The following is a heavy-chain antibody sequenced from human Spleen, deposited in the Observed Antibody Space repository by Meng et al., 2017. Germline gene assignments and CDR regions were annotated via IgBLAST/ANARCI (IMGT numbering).Heavy chain of an antibody. Sequence: GESLKISCAASGFTFNNYWMIWVRQAPGKGLEWVSTISSDGDGTHYADSVKGRFTISRDNSKNTLFLQMDSLGAEDTALYYCARDGLSLVGAGNSIDYWGQG. J-gene: IGHJ4*01. D-gene: IGHD1-26*01. CDR2: ISSDGDGT. CDR1: GFTFNNYW. V-gene: IGHV3-23*01. CDR3: ARDGLSLVGAGNSIDY.